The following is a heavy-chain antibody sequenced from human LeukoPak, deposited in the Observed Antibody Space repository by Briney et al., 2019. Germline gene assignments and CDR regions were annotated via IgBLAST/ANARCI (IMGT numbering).Heavy chain of an antibody. Sequence: SSETLSLTCTVSGYSISSGYYWGWIRQPPGKGLEWIGSIYHSGIAYYNPSLKSRVTISVDTSKNQFSLKLCSVTAADTAVYYCARDRGFWRGYSNDYWGQGTLVTVSS. CDR3: ARDRGFWRGYSNDY. V-gene: IGHV4-38-2*02. CDR2: IYHSGIA. D-gene: IGHD3-3*01. J-gene: IGHJ4*02. CDR1: GYSISSGYY.